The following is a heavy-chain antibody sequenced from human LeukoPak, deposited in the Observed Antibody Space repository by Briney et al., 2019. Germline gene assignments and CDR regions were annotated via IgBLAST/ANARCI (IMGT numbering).Heavy chain of an antibody. J-gene: IGHJ4*02. CDR1: GGSISSGGYY. CDR2: IYYSGST. CDR3: AREVGYCGSTSCPHFDS. Sequence: SETLSLTCTVSGGSISSGGYYWSWIRQHPGKGLEWIGYIYYSGSTYYNPSLKSRVTISVDTSKNQFSLKLSSLTAADTAVDYCAREVGYCGSTSCPHFDSWAREPWSPSPQ. V-gene: IGHV4-31*03. D-gene: IGHD2-2*01.